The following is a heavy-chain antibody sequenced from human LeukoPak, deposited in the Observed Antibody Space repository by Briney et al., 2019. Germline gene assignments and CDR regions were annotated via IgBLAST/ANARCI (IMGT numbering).Heavy chain of an antibody. V-gene: IGHV1-8*01. Sequence: ASVKVSCKASGYTFTSYDINWVRQATGQGREWMGWMNPNSGNTGYAQRFQGRVTMTRNTSISTAYMELSSLRSEDTAVYYCARDSGQQLVLLDYWGQGTLVTVSS. CDR2: MNPNSGNT. CDR1: GYTFTSYD. J-gene: IGHJ4*02. CDR3: ARDSGQQLVLLDY. D-gene: IGHD6-13*01.